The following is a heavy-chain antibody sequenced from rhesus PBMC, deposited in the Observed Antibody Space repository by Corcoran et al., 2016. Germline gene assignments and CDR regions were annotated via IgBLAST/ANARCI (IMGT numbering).Heavy chain of an antibody. Sequence: QLQLQESGPGLVKPSETLSVTCAVSGGSISSSYWSWIRQAPGKGLEWIGYIYGSGSSTNYNPSLKRRVTLSVDTSKNQLSLKLGSVTAADTAVYYCASSYSSWSYLDYWGQGVLVTVSS. D-gene: IGHD6-13*01. CDR1: GGSISSSY. V-gene: IGHV4-169*01. J-gene: IGHJ4*01. CDR2: IYGSGSST. CDR3: ASSYSSWSYLDY.